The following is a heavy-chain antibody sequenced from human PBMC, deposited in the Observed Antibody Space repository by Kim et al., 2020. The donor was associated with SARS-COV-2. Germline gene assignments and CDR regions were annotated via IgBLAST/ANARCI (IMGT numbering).Heavy chain of an antibody. J-gene: IGHJ5*02. CDR3: ARVNFGRWFGELLQRRFSNWFDP. CDR1: GGSISSYY. CDR2: IYYSGST. Sequence: SETLSLTCTVSGGSISSYYWSWIRQPPGKGLEWIGYIYYSGSTNYNPSLKSRVTISVDTSKNQFSLKLSSVTAADTAVYYCARVNFGRWFGELLQRRFSNWFDPWGQGTLVTVSS. D-gene: IGHD3-10*01. V-gene: IGHV4-59*13.